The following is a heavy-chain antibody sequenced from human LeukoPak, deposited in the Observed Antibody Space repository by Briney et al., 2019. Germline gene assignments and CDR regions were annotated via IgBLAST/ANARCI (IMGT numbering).Heavy chain of an antibody. D-gene: IGHD2-15*01. J-gene: IGHJ4*02. CDR1: GCTFSSYA. V-gene: IGHV3-64D*06. Sequence: GGSLRLSCSASGCTFSSYAMHWVRQAPGKGLEYVSAISSNGGSTYYADSVKGRFTISRDNSKNTLYLQMSSLRAEDTAVYYCVRVAATAFLDYWGQGTLVTVSS. CDR3: VRVAATAFLDY. CDR2: ISSNGGST.